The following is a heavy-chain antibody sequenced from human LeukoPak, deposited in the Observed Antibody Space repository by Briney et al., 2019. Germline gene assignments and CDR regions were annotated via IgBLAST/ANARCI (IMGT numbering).Heavy chain of an antibody. D-gene: IGHD3-3*01. Sequence: SETLSLTCPVSGGSISSGDYYWSWIRHPPGKGLEWIGYIYYSGSTYYNPSLKSRITISVDTSKNQFSLKLSSVTAADTAVYYCASFSRNYDFWSGYYTDYWGQGTLVTVSS. CDR1: GGSISSGDYY. J-gene: IGHJ4*02. CDR3: ASFSRNYDFWSGYYTDY. V-gene: IGHV4-30-4*08. CDR2: IYYSGST.